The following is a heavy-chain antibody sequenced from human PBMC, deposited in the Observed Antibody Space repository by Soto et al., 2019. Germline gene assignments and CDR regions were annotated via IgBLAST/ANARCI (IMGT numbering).Heavy chain of an antibody. J-gene: IGHJ4*02. D-gene: IGHD3-9*01. Sequence: QVQLQESGPGLVKPSETLSLTCTVSGGSISSYYWSWIRQPPGKGLEWIGYIYYSGSTNYNPSLKSRVTISVDTSKNQFSLKLSSVTAADTAVYYCGRAHRLPGLVRRYYFDYWGQGTLVTVSS. CDR1: GGSISSYY. V-gene: IGHV4-59*01. CDR2: IYYSGST. CDR3: GRAHRLPGLVRRYYFDY.